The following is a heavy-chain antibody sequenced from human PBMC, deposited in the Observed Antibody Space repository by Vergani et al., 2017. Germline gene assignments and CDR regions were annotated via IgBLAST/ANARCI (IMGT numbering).Heavy chain of an antibody. V-gene: IGHV3-66*02. CDR2: IYSGGST. CDR1: GFTFSSYA. Sequence: VQLVESGGGVVQPGGSLRLSCAASGFTFSSYAMSWVRQAPGKGLEWVSVIYSGGSTYYADSVKGRFTISRHNSKNTLYLQMNSLRAEDTAVYYCARDEGMTTVTGGFDYWGQGTLVTVSS. D-gene: IGHD4-17*01. J-gene: IGHJ4*02. CDR3: ARDEGMTTVTGGFDY.